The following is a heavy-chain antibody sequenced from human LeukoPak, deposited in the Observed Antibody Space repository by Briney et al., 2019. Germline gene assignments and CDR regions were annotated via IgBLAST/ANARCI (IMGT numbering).Heavy chain of an antibody. CDR3: ARVANSSGGEAFDI. CDR1: GFNFRKSR. V-gene: IGHV3-7*01. CDR2: INYDGSNI. J-gene: IGHJ3*02. D-gene: IGHD6-19*01. Sequence: GGSLRLSCEVSGFNFRKSRMSWVRQAPGKGLEWVANINYDGSNIHYADSVEGRFTISRDNSKNTLYLQMKSLRAEDTAVYYCARVANSSGGEAFDIWGQGTMVTVSS.